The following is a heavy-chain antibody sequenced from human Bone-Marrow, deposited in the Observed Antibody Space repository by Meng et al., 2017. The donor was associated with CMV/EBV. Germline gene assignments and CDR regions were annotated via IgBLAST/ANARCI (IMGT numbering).Heavy chain of an antibody. CDR2: IIPILGIA. CDR1: GYTFTSYY. D-gene: IGHD6-13*01. Sequence: SVKVSCKASGYTFTSYYMHWVRQAPGQGLEWMGGIIPILGIANYAQKFQGRVTITADKSTSTAYMELSSLRSEDTAVYYCAGGKQQLATYYYYYGMDVWGQGTTVTVSS. CDR3: AGGKQQLATYYYYYGMDV. J-gene: IGHJ6*02. V-gene: IGHV1-69*10.